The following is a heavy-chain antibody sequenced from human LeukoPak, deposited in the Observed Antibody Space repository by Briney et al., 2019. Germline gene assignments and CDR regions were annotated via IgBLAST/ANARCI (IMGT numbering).Heavy chain of an antibody. D-gene: IGHD4-11*01. J-gene: IGHJ4*02. Sequence: GGSLRLSCAASGFTVSANYMSWVRQAPGKGLEWVSVIYGGGTTYYADSVKGRFIISRDNSKNTLYLQMNSLRAEDTAVYYCARGGGDYNPFDYWGQGTLVTASS. CDR3: ARGGGDYNPFDY. CDR1: GFTVSANY. CDR2: IYGGGTT. V-gene: IGHV3-66*01.